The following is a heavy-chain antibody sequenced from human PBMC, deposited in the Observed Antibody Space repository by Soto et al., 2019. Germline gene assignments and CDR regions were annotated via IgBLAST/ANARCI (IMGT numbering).Heavy chain of an antibody. CDR3: ARHSQVYSAFWSGYYPNY. CDR2: IYPGDSDT. J-gene: IGHJ4*02. D-gene: IGHD3-3*01. Sequence: GESLKISCKGSGYSFTSYWIGWVRQMPGKGLEWMGIIYPGDSDTRYSPSFQGQVTISADKSISTAYLQWSSLKASDTAMYYCARHSQVYSAFWSGYYPNYWGQGTLVTVSS. CDR1: GYSFTSYW. V-gene: IGHV5-51*01.